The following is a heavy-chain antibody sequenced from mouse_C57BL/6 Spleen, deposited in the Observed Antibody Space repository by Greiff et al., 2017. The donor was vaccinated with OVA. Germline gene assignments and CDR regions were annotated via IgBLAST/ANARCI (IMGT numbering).Heavy chain of an antibody. D-gene: IGHD1-1*01. J-gene: IGHJ1*03. CDR1: GYTFTDYY. V-gene: IGHV1-76*01. CDR3: ARWEGSSYLYFDV. Sequence: VQVVESGAELVRPGASVKLSCKASGYTFTDYYINWVKQRPGQGLEWIARIYPGSGNTYYNEKFKGKATLTAEKSSSTAYMQLSSLTSEDSAVYFCARWEGSSYLYFDVWGTGTTVTVSS. CDR2: IYPGSGNT.